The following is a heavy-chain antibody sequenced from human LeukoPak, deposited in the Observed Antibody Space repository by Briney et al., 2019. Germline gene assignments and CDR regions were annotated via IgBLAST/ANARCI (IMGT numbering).Heavy chain of an antibody. CDR1: GFTFSNYG. J-gene: IGHJ5*02. Sequence: PGWSLRLSCAASGFTFSNYGMHWVRQAPGKGLEWVAVIWYDGSNKYYADSVKGRFTISRDNSKNTLYLQMNSLRADDTALYSCARDGYSSTSGADWFDPWGQGTLVTVSS. D-gene: IGHD6-13*01. CDR3: ARDGYSSTSGADWFDP. V-gene: IGHV3-33*01. CDR2: IWYDGSNK.